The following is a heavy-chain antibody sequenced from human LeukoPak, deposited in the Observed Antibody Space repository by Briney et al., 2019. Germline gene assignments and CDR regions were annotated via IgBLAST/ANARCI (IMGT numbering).Heavy chain of an antibody. Sequence: ASVKVSCKATGYTFTAYYMHWVRQAPGQGLEWMGLINPSGSDTVYAQKFQGRVTMTTDTSTSTAYMELRSLRSDDTAVYYCARVPQSSSWYWVGNLLNLDYWGQGTLVTVSS. CDR2: INPSGSDT. V-gene: IGHV1-46*01. D-gene: IGHD6-13*01. CDR3: ARVPQSSSWYWVGNLLNLDY. J-gene: IGHJ4*02. CDR1: GYTFTAYY.